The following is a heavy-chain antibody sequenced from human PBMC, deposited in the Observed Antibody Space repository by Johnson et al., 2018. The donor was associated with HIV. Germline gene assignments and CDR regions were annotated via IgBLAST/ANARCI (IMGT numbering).Heavy chain of an antibody. CDR2: ISFAGMKK. Sequence: QVQLVESGGGVVQPGRSLRLSCAASGFTFSNYGMAWVRQAPGKGLEWVAVISFAGMKKHYADSVRGRFTISRDNSKYSLFLQMNSLRAEDTAVYYCAKALGELKRYDAFDIWGQGTMVTVSS. V-gene: IGHV3-30*18. J-gene: IGHJ3*02. CDR3: AKALGELKRYDAFDI. CDR1: GFTFSNYG. D-gene: IGHD3-10*01.